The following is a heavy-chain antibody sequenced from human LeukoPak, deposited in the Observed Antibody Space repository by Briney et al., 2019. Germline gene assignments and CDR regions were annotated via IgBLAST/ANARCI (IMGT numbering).Heavy chain of an antibody. CDR2: IYYSGST. Sequence: PSETLSLTCTVSGGSISSYYWTWIRQPPGKGLEWIGYIYYSGSTNYNPSLKSRVTISVDTSKNQFSLKLSSVTAADTAVYYCARGIYGSGSYYNDGYYFYYMDVWGKGTTVTISS. CDR1: GGSISSYY. V-gene: IGHV4-59*01. D-gene: IGHD3-10*01. CDR3: ARGIYGSGSYYNDGYYFYYMDV. J-gene: IGHJ6*03.